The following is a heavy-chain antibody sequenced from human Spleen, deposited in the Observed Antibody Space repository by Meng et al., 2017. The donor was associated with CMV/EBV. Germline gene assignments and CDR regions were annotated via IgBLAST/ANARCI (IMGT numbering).Heavy chain of an antibody. V-gene: IGHV3-48*01. CDR3: ARDVSSSYYYYYYGMDV. D-gene: IGHD6-6*01. Sequence: GESLKISCADSGFTVSSKYMNWVRQAPGKGLEWVSYISSSGSTIYYADSVKGRFTFSRDNSKNTLYLQMNSLRAEDTAVYYCARDVSSSYYYYYYGMDVWGQGTTVTVSS. J-gene: IGHJ6*02. CDR1: GFTVSSKY. CDR2: ISSSGSTI.